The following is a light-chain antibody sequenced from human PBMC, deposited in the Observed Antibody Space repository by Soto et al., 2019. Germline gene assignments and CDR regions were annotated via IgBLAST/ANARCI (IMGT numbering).Light chain of an antibody. CDR3: QQSYSTPYT. CDR1: QNVATY. CDR2: LAS. V-gene: IGKV1-39*01. J-gene: IGKJ2*01. Sequence: DIQMTQSPSSLSASIGDRVTISCRASQNVATYLNWYQQKPGKAPKLLIYLASTLQSGGPSRFSGSGSGTDFTLTISSLQPEDVTAYFCQQSYSTPYTFGRGTKLEIK.